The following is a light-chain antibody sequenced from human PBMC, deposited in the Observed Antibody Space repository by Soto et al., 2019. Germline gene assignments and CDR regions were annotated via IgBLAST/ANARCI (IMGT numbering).Light chain of an antibody. V-gene: IGKV1-5*01. J-gene: IGKJ1*01. CDR2: AVS. CDR3: QHYNIYSPWT. Sequence: QVTKSPFTVSASVGDSVTTTCRSSQSIIPWMEWYRRRPGKAPKTLIYAVSSLQSEAPSRVSGRGSGTKFTLTNSSLQPDDFTTYYCQHYNIYSPWTLCQGTKVDIK. CDR1: QSIIPW.